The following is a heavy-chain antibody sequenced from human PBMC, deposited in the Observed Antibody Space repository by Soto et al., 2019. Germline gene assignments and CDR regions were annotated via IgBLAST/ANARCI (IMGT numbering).Heavy chain of an antibody. Sequence: EVQVLESGGGLVQPGGSLRLSCAASGFMSWVRQAPGKGIEWVSAISDYGANTYYVDSVKGPCTISRDNAKNTLYLQTKCQRAEVTAVYYCAKGFSGQYYDFRGQGTRVTVSS. CDR1: GF. J-gene: IGHJ4*02. V-gene: IGHV3-23*01. D-gene: IGHD2-15*01. CDR3: AKGFSGQYYDF. CDR2: ISDYGANT.